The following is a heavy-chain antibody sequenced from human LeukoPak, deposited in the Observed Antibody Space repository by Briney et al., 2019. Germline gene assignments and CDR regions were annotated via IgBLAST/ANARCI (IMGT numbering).Heavy chain of an antibody. CDR2: IYNRGTT. V-gene: IGHV4-59*01. D-gene: IGHD4-17*01. CDR3: ASRYGDYVRGWFDP. CDR1: GGSISDYH. Sequence: SETLSLTCTVSGGSISDYHWTWIRQPPGKGLEYIGYIYNRGTTFYNPSLQSRVTMSADTSKKQFSLKLTSVTAADTAVYYCASRYGDYVRGWFDPWGQGTLITVSS. J-gene: IGHJ5*02.